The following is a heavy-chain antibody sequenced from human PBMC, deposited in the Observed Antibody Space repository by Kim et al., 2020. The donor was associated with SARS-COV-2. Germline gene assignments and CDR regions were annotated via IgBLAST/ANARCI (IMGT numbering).Heavy chain of an antibody. Sequence: GGSLRLSCAASGFTFSDYYMSWIRQAPGKGLEWVSYISSSSSYTNYADSVKGRFTISRDNAKNSLYLQMNSLRAEDTAVYYCARHIKWSSGAFDIWGQGTMVTVSS. CDR1: GFTFSDYY. V-gene: IGHV3-11*03. J-gene: IGHJ3*02. CDR2: ISSSSSYT. CDR3: ARHIKWSSGAFDI. D-gene: IGHD2-15*01.